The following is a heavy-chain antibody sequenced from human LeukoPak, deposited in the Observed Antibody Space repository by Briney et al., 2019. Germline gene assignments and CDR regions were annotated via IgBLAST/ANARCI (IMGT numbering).Heavy chain of an antibody. D-gene: IGHD3-22*01. V-gene: IGHV3-11*04. CDR2: ISSSGSTI. J-gene: IGHJ4*02. CDR3: ASRWSFSGYTLGGIDY. Sequence: AGGSLRLSCAASGFTFSDYYMSWIRQAPGKGLEWVSYISSSGSTIYYADSVKGRFTISRDNAKNSLYLQMNSLRAEDTAVYYCASRWSFSGYTLGGIDYWGQGTLVTVSS. CDR1: GFTFSDYY.